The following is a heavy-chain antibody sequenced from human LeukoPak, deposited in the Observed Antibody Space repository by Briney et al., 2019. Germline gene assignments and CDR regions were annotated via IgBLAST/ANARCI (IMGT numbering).Heavy chain of an antibody. CDR2: ISSSSSYI. D-gene: IGHD5-18*01. J-gene: IGHJ4*02. V-gene: IGHV3-21*01. Sequence: GGSLRLSCAASGFTFSSYEMNWVRQAPGKGLEWVSSISSSSSYIYYADSVKGRFTISRDNAKNSLYLQMNSLRAEDTAVYYCARARGYSYDNYFDYWGQGTLVTVSS. CDR3: ARARGYSYDNYFDY. CDR1: GFTFSSYE.